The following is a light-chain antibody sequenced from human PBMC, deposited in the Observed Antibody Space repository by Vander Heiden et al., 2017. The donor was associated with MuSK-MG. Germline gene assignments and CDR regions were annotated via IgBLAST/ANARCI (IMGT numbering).Light chain of an antibody. CDR3: QVWDSSSDPL. CDR2: DDS. Sequence: SDELTQPPAVSVAPGQTARIPCGRNNIGSQSVHWYQQKPGQAPVLVVYDDSDRPSGIPERFSGSNSGNTATLTITRVEAGDEADYYCQVWDSSSDPLFGGGTKLTVL. V-gene: IGLV3-21*02. J-gene: IGLJ2*01. CDR1: NIGSQS.